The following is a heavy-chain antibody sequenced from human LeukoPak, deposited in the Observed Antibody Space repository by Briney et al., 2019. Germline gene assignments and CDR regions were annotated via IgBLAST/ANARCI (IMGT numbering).Heavy chain of an antibody. J-gene: IGHJ4*02. V-gene: IGHV3-7*01. CDR1: GFTFSSYW. CDR2: IKQDGSEK. Sequence: GGSLRLSCAASGFTFSSYWMSWVRQAPGKGLEWVANIKQDGSEKYYVDSVKGRFTISRDNSKNTLYLQMNSLRAEDTAVYYCAKDRGSGSYYTHTIDYWGQGTLVTVSS. D-gene: IGHD1-26*01. CDR3: AKDRGSGSYYTHTIDY.